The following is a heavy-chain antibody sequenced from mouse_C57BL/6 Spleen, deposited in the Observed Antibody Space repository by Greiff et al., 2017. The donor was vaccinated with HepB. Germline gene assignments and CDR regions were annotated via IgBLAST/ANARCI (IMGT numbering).Heavy chain of an antibody. CDR1: GFTFSNYW. D-gene: IGHD2-4*01. V-gene: IGHV6-3*01. J-gene: IGHJ4*01. CDR2: IRLKSDNYAT. Sequence: DVKLQESGGGLVQPGGSMKLSCVASGFTFSNYWMNWVRQSPEKGLEWVAQIRLKSDNYATHYAESVKGRFTISRDDSKSSVYLQMNNLRAEDTGIYYCTPSFYYDYPSYWGQGTSVTVSS. CDR3: TPSFYYDYPSY.